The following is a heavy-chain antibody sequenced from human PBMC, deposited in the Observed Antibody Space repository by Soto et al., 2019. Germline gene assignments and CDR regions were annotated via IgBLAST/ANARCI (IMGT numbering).Heavy chain of an antibody. D-gene: IGHD3-22*01. V-gene: IGHV3-30*18. Sequence: QVQLVESGGGVVQPGRSLRLSCAASGFTFGSYGMHWVRQAPGKGLEWVAVISCDGSNKYYADSGKGRFTTSRDNSKNTLDLQINSLRAQDTAVYYCAKVMYDSSGYYYLSYYYYGMDVWGQGTTVTVAS. CDR2: ISCDGSNK. CDR1: GFTFGSYG. J-gene: IGHJ6*02. CDR3: AKVMYDSSGYYYLSYYYYGMDV.